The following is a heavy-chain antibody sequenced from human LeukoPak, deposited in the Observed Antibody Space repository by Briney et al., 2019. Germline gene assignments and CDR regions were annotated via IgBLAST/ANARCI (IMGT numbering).Heavy chain of an antibody. V-gene: IGHV1-8*01. CDR2: MNPNSGNT. J-gene: IGHJ6*02. CDR1: GYTFTSYD. D-gene: IGHD2-15*01. CDR3: ARVGRSGYYYYGMDV. Sequence: GASVKVSCKASGYTFTSYDINWVRQATGQGLEWMGWMNPNSGNTGYAQKFQGRVTITADESTSTAHMELSSLRSEDTAVYYCARVGRSGYYYYGMDVWGQGTTVTVSS.